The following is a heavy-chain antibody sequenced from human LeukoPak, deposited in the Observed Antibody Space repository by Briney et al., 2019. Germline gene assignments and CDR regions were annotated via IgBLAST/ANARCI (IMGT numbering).Heavy chain of an antibody. CDR2: ICNSGST. Sequence: SETLSLTCSVSGVSIRSYCWSWIRQPPGKGLEWIGYICNSGSTNYNPSLKSRVTISADTSKNQFSLRLSSVTAADTAVYSCAGSAPSCYVAFGFWGQGTMVSVSA. J-gene: IGHJ4*02. V-gene: IGHV4-59*08. CDR1: GVSIRSYC. CDR3: AGSAPSCYVAFGF. D-gene: IGHD2-2*01.